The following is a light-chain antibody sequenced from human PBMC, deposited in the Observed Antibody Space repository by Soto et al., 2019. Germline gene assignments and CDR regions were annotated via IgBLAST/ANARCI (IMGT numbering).Light chain of an antibody. CDR3: QQGYTIPFT. CDR1: QSISHF. Sequence: DIQMTQSPSSLSASVGDRVTITCRASQSISHFVNWYQQRPGKAPKFLIYTGASLQSGVPSRFRGSGSRTDFTLTISGLQPEDSATYYCQQGYTIPFTFAQGTKLEIK. V-gene: IGKV1-39*01. J-gene: IGKJ2*01. CDR2: TGA.